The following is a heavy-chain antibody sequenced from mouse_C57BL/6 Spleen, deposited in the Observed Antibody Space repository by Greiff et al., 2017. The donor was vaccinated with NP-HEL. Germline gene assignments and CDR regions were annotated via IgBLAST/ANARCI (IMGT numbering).Heavy chain of an antibody. CDR2: ISSGSSTI. Sequence: EVQGVESGGGLVKPGGSLKLSCAASGFTFSDYGMHWVRQAPEKGLEWVAYISSGSSTIYYADTVKGRFTISRDNAKNTLFLQMTSLRSEDTAMYYWARNYYGSSYGYWYFDVWGTGTTVTVSS. CDR1: GFTFSDYG. CDR3: ARNYYGSSYGYWYFDV. D-gene: IGHD1-1*01. J-gene: IGHJ1*03. V-gene: IGHV5-17*01.